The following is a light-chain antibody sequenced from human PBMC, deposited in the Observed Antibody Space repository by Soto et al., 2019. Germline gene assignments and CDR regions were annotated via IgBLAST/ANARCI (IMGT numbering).Light chain of an antibody. CDR2: EAT. J-gene: IGLJ1*01. V-gene: IGLV2-14*02. Sequence: QSVLTQPASASGSPGQSITISCNGTTADVGSSKFVSWYQQHPGKAPKLILYEATKRPAGVSNRFYGSKSGNTASLTISGLQAEDEADYYCSSFSVASPLFGTGTKVTVL. CDR3: SSFSVASPL. CDR1: TADVGSSKF.